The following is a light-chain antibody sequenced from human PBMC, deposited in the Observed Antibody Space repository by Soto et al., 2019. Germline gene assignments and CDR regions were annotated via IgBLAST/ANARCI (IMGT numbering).Light chain of an antibody. Sequence: DIQMTQSPSTLSGSVGDRVTITCRASQSISSYLNWYQQRPGKAPNLLIYAASSLQSGVPSRFSGSGSGTDFTFTITNPQAEDFATYYCQQSYSIPRTFGSGTKVDI. CDR2: AAS. CDR1: QSISSY. V-gene: IGKV1-39*01. CDR3: QQSYSIPRT. J-gene: IGKJ4*01.